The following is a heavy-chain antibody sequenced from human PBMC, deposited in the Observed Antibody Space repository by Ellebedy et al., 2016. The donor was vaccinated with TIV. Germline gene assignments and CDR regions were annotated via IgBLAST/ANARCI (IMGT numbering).Heavy chain of an antibody. D-gene: IGHD5-18*01. CDR2: IYSGGTT. J-gene: IGHJ5*02. V-gene: IGHV3-66*01. Sequence: GGSLRLSCAASGFAFGGYTMNWVRQAPGKGLEWVSVIYSGGTTYYADSVRGRFTISRDNAKNSLYLQMNSLRADDTAVYYCARRDTSWGQGTLVTVSS. CDR3: ARRDTS. CDR1: GFAFGGYT.